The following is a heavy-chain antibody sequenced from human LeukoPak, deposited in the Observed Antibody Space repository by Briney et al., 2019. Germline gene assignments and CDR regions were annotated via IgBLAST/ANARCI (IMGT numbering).Heavy chain of an antibody. V-gene: IGHV4-34*01. D-gene: IGHD4-11*01. CDR1: GGSFSGYY. J-gene: IGHJ6*03. Sequence: SETLSLTCAVYGGSFSGYYWSWIRQPPGKGLEWIGEINHSGSTNYNPSLKSRVTMSVDTSKNQFSLKLSSVTAADTAVYYCARDRSTVTTNYYYYYMDVWGKGTTVTVSS. CDR3: ARDRSTVTTNYYYYYMDV. CDR2: INHSGST.